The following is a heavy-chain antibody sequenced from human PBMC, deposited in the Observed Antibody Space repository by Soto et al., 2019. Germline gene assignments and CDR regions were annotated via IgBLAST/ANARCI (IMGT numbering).Heavy chain of an antibody. D-gene: IGHD5-18*01. Sequence: PSETLCLTSTVSGGTSISGGFYWSWISQYPGKGLEWIGYIYHSGSTYYNPSLKSRLSMSIDTSKNQFSLKLSSVTAADTALYFCARGGDSYTIFDYWGQGTRVTVSS. CDR2: IYHSGST. J-gene: IGHJ4*02. CDR1: GGTSISGGFY. V-gene: IGHV4-31*03. CDR3: ARGGDSYTIFDY.